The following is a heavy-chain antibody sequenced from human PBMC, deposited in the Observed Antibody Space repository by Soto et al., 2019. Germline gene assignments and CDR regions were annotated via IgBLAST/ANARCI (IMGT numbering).Heavy chain of an antibody. CDR2: IIPILGIA. CDR1: GGTFSSYT. V-gene: IGHV1-69*08. Sequence: QVQLVQSGAEVKKPGSSVKVSCKASGGTFSSYTISWVRQAPGQGLEWMGRIIPILGIANYAQKFQGRVTITADKSTSTAYMELSSLRSEDTAVYYCARDPMVRGVIPIYKDYWGRGTLVTVSS. J-gene: IGHJ4*02. D-gene: IGHD3-10*01. CDR3: ARDPMVRGVIPIYKDY.